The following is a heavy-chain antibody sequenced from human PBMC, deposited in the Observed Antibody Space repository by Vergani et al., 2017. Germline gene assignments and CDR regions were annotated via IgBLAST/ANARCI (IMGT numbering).Heavy chain of an antibody. CDR2: IYYSGST. D-gene: IGHD6-6*01. V-gene: IGHV4-39*01. CDR3: ASPGIAARPSGWFDP. CDR1: GGSISSSSYY. Sequence: QLQLQESGPGLVKPSETLSLTCTVSGGSISSSSYYWGWIRQPPGKGLEWIGSIYYSGSTYYNPSLKSRVTISVDTSKNQFSLKLGSVTAADTAVYYCASPGIAARPSGWFDPWGQGTLVTVSS. J-gene: IGHJ5*02.